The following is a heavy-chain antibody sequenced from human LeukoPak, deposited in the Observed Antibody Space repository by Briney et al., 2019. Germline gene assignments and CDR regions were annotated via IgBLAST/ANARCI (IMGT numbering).Heavy chain of an antibody. J-gene: IGHJ4*02. CDR2: ISSSANFL. D-gene: IGHD3-10*01. CDR3: AREPDITLLRGVSLKFDS. CDR1: GFSFTSYT. V-gene: IGHV3-21*01. Sequence: GGSLRLSCAASGFSFTSYTMNWVRQAPGKGLEWVSSISSSANFLFYAEPVKGRFTISRDNAKNSLYLQMNSLRDEDTAVYFCAREPDITLLRGVSLKFDSWGQGALVTVSS.